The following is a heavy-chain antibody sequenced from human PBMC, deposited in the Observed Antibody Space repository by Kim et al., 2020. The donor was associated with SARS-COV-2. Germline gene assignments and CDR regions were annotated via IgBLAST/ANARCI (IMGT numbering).Heavy chain of an antibody. CDR1: GGTFSNSA. Sequence: SVKVSCKASGGTFSNSAISWVRQGPGQGLEWMGRIIPILGSPNYARRFQGRLAMTADTSTNTAYMELSSLTSDDTAVYYCARDQDPGGGNGFDPWGQGTLVTVAS. V-gene: IGHV1-69*04. D-gene: IGHD2-8*02. CDR3: ARDQDPGGGNGFDP. CDR2: IIPILGSP. J-gene: IGHJ5*02.